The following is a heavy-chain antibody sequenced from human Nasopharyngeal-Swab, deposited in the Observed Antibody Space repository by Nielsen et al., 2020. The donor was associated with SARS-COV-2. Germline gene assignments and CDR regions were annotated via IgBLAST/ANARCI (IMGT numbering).Heavy chain of an antibody. CDR3: AREGMVRGYYYYYGMDV. CDR2: INSDGSST. Sequence: GGSLRLSCAASGFTFSSYWMHWVRQAPGKGLVWVSRINSDGSSTSYADSVKGRFTISRDNAKNTLYLQMNSLRAEDTAVYYCAREGMVRGYYYYYGMDVWGQGTTVTVSS. D-gene: IGHD3-10*01. V-gene: IGHV3-74*01. J-gene: IGHJ6*02. CDR1: GFTFSSYW.